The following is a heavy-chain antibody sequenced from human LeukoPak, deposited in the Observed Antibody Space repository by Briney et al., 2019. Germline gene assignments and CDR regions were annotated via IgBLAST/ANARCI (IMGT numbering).Heavy chain of an antibody. CDR1: GGYIRSYY. CDR3: AREGAGAYYGSGSYYNPAYNWFDP. V-gene: IGHV4-59*12. D-gene: IGHD3-10*01. Sequence: SETLSLTCTVSGGYIRSYYWSWIRQPPGKGLEWIGYIYYSGSTNYNPSLKSRVTISVDTSKNQFSLKLSSVTAADTAVYYCAREGAGAYYGSGSYYNPAYNWFDPWGQGTLVTVSS. CDR2: IYYSGST. J-gene: IGHJ5*02.